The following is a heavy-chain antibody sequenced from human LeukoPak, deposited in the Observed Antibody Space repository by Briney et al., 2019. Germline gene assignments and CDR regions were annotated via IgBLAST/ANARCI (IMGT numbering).Heavy chain of an antibody. CDR1: GYTFGTHW. Sequence: ASVKVSCKASGYTFGTHWMHWVRQAPGQGLEWMEIINPSGDVRLYARKFQGRVTVTRDMSTRTVYMELSDLRPEDTAVYYCAREDHDYGDYEYYYYYMDVWGKGTTVTVSS. D-gene: IGHD4-17*01. CDR3: AREDHDYGDYEYYYYYMDV. J-gene: IGHJ6*03. V-gene: IGHV1-46*01. CDR2: INPSGDVR.